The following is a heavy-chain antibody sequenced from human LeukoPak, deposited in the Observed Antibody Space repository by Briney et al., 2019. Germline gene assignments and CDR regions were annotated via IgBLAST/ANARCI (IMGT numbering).Heavy chain of an antibody. CDR1: GYTFSHYS. CDR3: VSGNDPDSTWENYRLDAFDI. Sequence: GGSLRLSCAASGYTFSHYSVNWVRQAPGKGLEWVSSISTTSDYIYYADSVKGRFTISRDNTKSSLYLQMNSLRAEDTAVYYCVSGNDPDSTWENYRLDAFDIWGQGTTVIVSS. D-gene: IGHD3-16*02. J-gene: IGHJ3*02. V-gene: IGHV3-21*01. CDR2: ISTTSDYI.